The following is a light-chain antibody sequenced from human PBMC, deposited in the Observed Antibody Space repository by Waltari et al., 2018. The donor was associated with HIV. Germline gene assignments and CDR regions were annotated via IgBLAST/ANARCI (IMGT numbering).Light chain of an antibody. CDR2: EII. J-gene: IGLJ1*01. V-gene: IGLV2-8*01. CDR3: CSYAGWSDSWV. Sequence: QSALTQPPPASGSPGQSVTISCTGTSSDVGGYNYVSWYLQRPGKAPKLVVNEIISRPSGVPDRFAASKAGSTACLPVSGLQAEDEGDYYCCSYAGWSDSWVVGTGTKVTVL. CDR1: SSDVGGYNY.